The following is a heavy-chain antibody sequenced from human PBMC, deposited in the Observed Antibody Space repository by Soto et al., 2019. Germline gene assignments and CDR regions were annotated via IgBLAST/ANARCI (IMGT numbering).Heavy chain of an antibody. CDR3: ARGRTVLLWFGDYPDFDY. Sequence: QVQLQQWGAGLLKPSETLSLTCAVYGGSFSGYYWSWIRQPPGKGLEWIGEINHSGSTNYNPSLKSRVTISVDTSTNQFSLKLSSVTAADTAVYYCARGRTVLLWFGDYPDFDYWGQGTLVTVSS. J-gene: IGHJ4*02. CDR1: GGSFSGYY. D-gene: IGHD3-10*01. V-gene: IGHV4-34*01. CDR2: INHSGST.